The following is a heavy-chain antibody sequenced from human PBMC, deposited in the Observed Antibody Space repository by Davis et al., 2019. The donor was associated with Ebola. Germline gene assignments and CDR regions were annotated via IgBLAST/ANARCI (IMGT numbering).Heavy chain of an antibody. Sequence: MPSETLSLTCTVSGGSISSYYWSWIRQPPGKGLEWIGEINHSGSTNYNPSLKSRVTISVDTSKNQFSLKLSSVTAADTAVYYCARHRGARGYVAKYYFDYWGQGTLVTVSS. D-gene: IGHD5-12*01. CDR2: INHSGST. CDR1: GGSISSYY. J-gene: IGHJ4*02. V-gene: IGHV4-59*08. CDR3: ARHRGARGYVAKYYFDY.